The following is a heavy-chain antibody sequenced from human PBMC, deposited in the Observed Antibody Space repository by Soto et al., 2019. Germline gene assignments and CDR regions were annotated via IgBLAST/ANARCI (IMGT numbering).Heavy chain of an antibody. CDR3: ARDRLEDIVATITYYYGMDV. D-gene: IGHD5-12*01. V-gene: IGHV1-18*01. J-gene: IGHJ6*02. CDR1: GYTFTSYG. CDR2: ISAYNGNT. Sequence: QVQLVQSGAEVKKPGASVKVSCKASGYTFTSYGISWVRQAPGQGLEWMGWISAYNGNTNYAQKLQGRVTMTTDTSTSTAYMELRSLRSDDTAVYYCARDRLEDIVATITYYYGMDVWGQGTTVTVSS.